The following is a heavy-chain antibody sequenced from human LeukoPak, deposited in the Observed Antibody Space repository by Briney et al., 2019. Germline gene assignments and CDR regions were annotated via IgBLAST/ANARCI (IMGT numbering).Heavy chain of an antibody. J-gene: IGHJ6*03. CDR2: IQHDGSNQ. CDR3: AKDRCSNGIGCYFYYMDV. Sequence: PGGSLRVSCAASRFTFSTYGMHWVRQAPGKGLESVAYIQHDGSNQQYADSVKGRFSISRDSSKNILYLQINSLRAEDTAVYYCAKDRCSNGIGCYFYYMDVWGKGTTVTISS. CDR1: RFTFSTYG. V-gene: IGHV3-30*02. D-gene: IGHD2-8*01.